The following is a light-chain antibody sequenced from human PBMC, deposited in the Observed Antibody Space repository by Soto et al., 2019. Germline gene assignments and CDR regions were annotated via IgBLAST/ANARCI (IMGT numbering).Light chain of an antibody. V-gene: IGLV2-14*01. CDR2: EVS. J-gene: IGLJ1*01. CDR3: SSYTSSSTLEV. Sequence: QSVLTQPASVSGAPGQSITISCTGTSSDVGGYNYVSWYQQHPGKAPKLMIYEVSNRPSGVSNRFSGSKSGNTASLTISGLQAYDEADYYCSSYTSSSTLEVVGTGTKLTVL. CDR1: SSDVGGYNY.